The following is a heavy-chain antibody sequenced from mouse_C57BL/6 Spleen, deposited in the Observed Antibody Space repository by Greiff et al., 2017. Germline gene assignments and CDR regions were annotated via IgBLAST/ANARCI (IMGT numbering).Heavy chain of an antibody. J-gene: IGHJ4*01. V-gene: IGHV7-3*01. CDR2: IRNKANGYTT. D-gene: IGHD2-4*01. CDR1: GFTFTDYY. Sequence: EVQRVESGGGLVQPGGSLSLSCAASGFTFTDYYMSWVRQPPGKALEWLGFIRNKANGYTTEYSASVKGRFTISRDNSQSILYLQMNALRAEDSATYYGASSSYDYGGYAMDYWGQGTSVTVSS. CDR3: ASSSYDYGGYAMDY.